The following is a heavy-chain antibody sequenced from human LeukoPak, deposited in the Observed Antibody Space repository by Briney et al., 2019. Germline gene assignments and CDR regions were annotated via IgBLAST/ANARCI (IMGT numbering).Heavy chain of an antibody. CDR3: AREDSGSYYNFYYFYMDV. J-gene: IGHJ6*03. CDR2: IIPIFGTA. D-gene: IGHD3-10*01. Sequence: GASVKVSCKASGGTFSSYAISWVRQAPGQGLEWMGGIIPIFGTANYAQKFQGRVTITADKSTSTAYMELSSLRSEDTAVYYCAREDSGSYYNFYYFYMDVWGKGTTVTISS. V-gene: IGHV1-69*06. CDR1: GGTFSSYA.